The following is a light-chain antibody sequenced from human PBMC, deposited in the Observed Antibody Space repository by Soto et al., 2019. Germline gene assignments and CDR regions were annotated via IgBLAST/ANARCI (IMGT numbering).Light chain of an antibody. J-gene: IGKJ4*01. CDR2: GAS. V-gene: IGKV3-20*01. Sequence: EIVLTQSPGTLSLSPGERATLSCRASQSVSSSCLAWYQQKPGQAPRLIIYGASSRATGIPDRFSGSGSGTDFTLTISRLEPEDVAVYYCQQYGSSPLTFGGGTKVEIK. CDR1: QSVSSSC. CDR3: QQYGSSPLT.